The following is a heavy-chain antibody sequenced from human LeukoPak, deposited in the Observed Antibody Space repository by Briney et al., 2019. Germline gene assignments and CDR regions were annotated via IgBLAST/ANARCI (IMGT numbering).Heavy chain of an antibody. V-gene: IGHV3-30*18. Sequence: GRSLRLSCAASGFTFSSYGMHWVRQAPGKGLEWVAVISYDGSNKYYADSVKGRFTISRDNSKNTLYLQMNSLRAEDTAVYYCAKKELAPDYWGQGTLVTVSS. CDR3: AKKELAPDY. CDR1: GFTFSSYG. J-gene: IGHJ4*02. CDR2: ISYDGSNK. D-gene: IGHD1-1*01.